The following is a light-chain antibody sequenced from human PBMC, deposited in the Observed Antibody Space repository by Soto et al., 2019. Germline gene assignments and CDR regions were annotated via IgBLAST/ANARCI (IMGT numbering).Light chain of an antibody. V-gene: IGKV1-12*01. J-gene: IGKJ5*01. CDR1: QGINRW. CDR2: AAS. Sequence: PMSESDGSASASVGDIVTITCLASQGINRWLAWYQQKLGKAPKLLIYAASSLQSGVPSRFTGSGSGTDFTLTISRLQPEDFTTYYCQQSYSKPQHFGQGTRLDIK. CDR3: QQSYSKPQH.